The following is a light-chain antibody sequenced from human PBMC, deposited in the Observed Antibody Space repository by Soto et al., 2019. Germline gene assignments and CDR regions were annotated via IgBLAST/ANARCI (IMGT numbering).Light chain of an antibody. CDR3: QQSEALVLS. CDR1: QDITDY. Sequence: DIQMTQSPSSLSASVGDRVTITCQASQDITDYLHWYQQKPGKAPRLLIYDASNLETGVPSRFSGSGSGTYFTFTISSLQPEDTATYYCQQSEALVLSFGGGTKVEI. J-gene: IGKJ4*01. V-gene: IGKV1-33*01. CDR2: DAS.